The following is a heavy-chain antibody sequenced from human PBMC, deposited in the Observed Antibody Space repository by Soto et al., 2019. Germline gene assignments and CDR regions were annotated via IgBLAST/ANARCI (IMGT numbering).Heavy chain of an antibody. V-gene: IGHV3-30*18. CDR1: GFTFSSYG. CDR3: AKDLWFGGFDY. Sequence: QVQLVESGGGVVQPGRSLRLSCAASGFTFSSYGMHWVRQAPGKGLEWVAVISYDGSNKYYADSVKGRFTISRDNSKNTLYLQMNKLRAEDTAVYYCAKDLWFGGFDYWGQGTLLTVSS. D-gene: IGHD3-10*01. J-gene: IGHJ4*02. CDR2: ISYDGSNK.